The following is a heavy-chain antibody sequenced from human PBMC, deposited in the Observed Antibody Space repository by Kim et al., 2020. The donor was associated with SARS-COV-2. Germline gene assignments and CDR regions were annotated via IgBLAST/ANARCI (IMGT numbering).Heavy chain of an antibody. D-gene: IGHD3-22*01. CDR2: IYYSGST. J-gene: IGHJ4*02. CDR1: GGSISSRSYY. Sequence: SETLSLTCTVSGGSISSRSYYWGWIRQPPGKGLEWIGSIYYSGSTYYNPSLKSRVTISVDTSKNQFSLKLSSVTAADTAVYYCARSSGVVVRLDYWGQGTLVTVSS. V-gene: IGHV4-39*01. CDR3: ARSSGVVVRLDY.